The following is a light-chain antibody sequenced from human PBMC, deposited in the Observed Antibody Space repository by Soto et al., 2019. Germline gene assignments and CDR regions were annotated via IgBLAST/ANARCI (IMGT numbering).Light chain of an antibody. J-gene: IGKJ1*01. Sequence: EIVLTQSPGPLSLSPGERATLSCRASQSFSSSYLAWYQQKPGQAPRLLIYGASSRATGIPDRFSGSGSGTDFTLTISRLEPEDFAVYYCQQYGSAGTFGQGTKVEIK. CDR1: QSFSSSY. CDR3: QQYGSAGT. V-gene: IGKV3-20*01. CDR2: GAS.